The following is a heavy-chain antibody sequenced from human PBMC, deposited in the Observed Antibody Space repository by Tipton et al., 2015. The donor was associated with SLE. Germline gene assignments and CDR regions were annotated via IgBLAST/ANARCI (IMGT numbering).Heavy chain of an antibody. CDR3: ALGYYSRGDY. CDR1: GGSINSSSYY. V-gene: IGHV4-39*01. CDR2: MYYSGST. Sequence: TLSLTCTASGGSINSSSYYWGWIRQPPGKGLDWIGSMYYSGSTYYNPSLKSRVTISVDTSKNQFSLKLSSVTAADTAVYYCALGYYSRGDYWGQGTLVTVSS. D-gene: IGHD3-3*01. J-gene: IGHJ4*02.